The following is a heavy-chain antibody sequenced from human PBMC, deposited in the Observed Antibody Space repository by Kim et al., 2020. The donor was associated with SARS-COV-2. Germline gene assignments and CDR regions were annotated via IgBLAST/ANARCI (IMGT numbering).Heavy chain of an antibody. CDR3: TTVTPSRADY. CDR2: IA. V-gene: IGHV1-69*02. Sequence: IANYAQKFQGRVTITADKSTSTAYMELSSLRSEDTAVYYCTTVTPSRADYWGQGTLVTVSS. D-gene: IGHD4-17*01. J-gene: IGHJ4*02.